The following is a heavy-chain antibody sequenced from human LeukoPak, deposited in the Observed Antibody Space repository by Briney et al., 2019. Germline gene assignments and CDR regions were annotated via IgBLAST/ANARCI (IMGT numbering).Heavy chain of an antibody. J-gene: IGHJ3*02. CDR3: AKDHPGGDIVVVPAEDAFDI. D-gene: IGHD2-2*01. V-gene: IGHV1-8*01. Sequence: ASVKVSCKASGYTFTSYDINWVRQATGQGLEWMGWMNPNSGNTGYAQKFQGRVTMTRNTSISTAYMELSSLRSEDTAVYYCAKDHPGGDIVVVPAEDAFDIWGQGTMVTVSS. CDR2: MNPNSGNT. CDR1: GYTFTSYD.